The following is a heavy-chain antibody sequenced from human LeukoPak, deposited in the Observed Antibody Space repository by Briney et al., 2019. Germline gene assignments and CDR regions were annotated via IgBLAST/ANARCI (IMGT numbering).Heavy chain of an antibody. D-gene: IGHD3-3*01. V-gene: IGHV1-46*01. Sequence: ASVKVSCKASGYTFTSYYMHWVRQAPGQGLEWMGIINPSGGSTSYAQKFQGRVTMTRDTSTSTVCMELSSLRSEDTAVYYCARGSETYYDFWSGYTAFDYWGQGTLVTVSS. CDR2: INPSGGST. CDR1: GYTFTSYY. CDR3: ARGSETYYDFWSGYTAFDY. J-gene: IGHJ4*02.